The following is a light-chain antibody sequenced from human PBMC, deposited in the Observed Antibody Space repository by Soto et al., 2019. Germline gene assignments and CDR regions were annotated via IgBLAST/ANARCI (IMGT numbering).Light chain of an antibody. CDR2: DAS. CDR3: QQRSNWPRT. CDR1: QSVSSY. J-gene: IGKJ1*01. V-gene: IGKV3-11*01. Sequence: EIVLTQSPATLSLSPGERAPLSCRASQSVSSYLAWYQQKPGQAPRLLIYDASNRATGIPARFSGSGSGTDFTLTISSLEPEDLAVYYCQQRSNWPRTFGQGTKVDIK.